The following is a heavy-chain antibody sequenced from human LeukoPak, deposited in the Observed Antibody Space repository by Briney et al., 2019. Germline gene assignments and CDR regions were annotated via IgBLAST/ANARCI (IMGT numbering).Heavy chain of an antibody. J-gene: IGHJ4*02. V-gene: IGHV3-23*01. CDR3: AKARAALDY. Sequence: GGSLRLSCVDSGFTFSSYSMNWVRQAPGKGLEWVSAISGSGGSTYYADSVKGRFTISRDNSKNTLYLQMNSLRAEDTAVYYCAKARAALDYWGQGTLVTVSS. D-gene: IGHD2-15*01. CDR2: ISGSGGST. CDR1: GFTFSSYS.